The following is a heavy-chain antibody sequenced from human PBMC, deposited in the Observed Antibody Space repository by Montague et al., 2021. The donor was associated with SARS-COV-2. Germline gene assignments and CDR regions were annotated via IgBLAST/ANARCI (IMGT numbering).Heavy chain of an antibody. J-gene: IGHJ6*03. CDR1: DGPFSNFY. CDR3: ASGDDNGSGYLDV. V-gene: IGHV4-34*01. D-gene: IGHD1-26*01. CDR2: INHSGTT. Sequence: SETLSLTCAVFDGPFSNFYWSWIRQPPGKGLEWIGEINHSGTTXXXPSXKGRVTISVDTSRNQFSLKLNSVTAADAAVYYCASGDDNGSGYLDVWGKGTTVTVSS.